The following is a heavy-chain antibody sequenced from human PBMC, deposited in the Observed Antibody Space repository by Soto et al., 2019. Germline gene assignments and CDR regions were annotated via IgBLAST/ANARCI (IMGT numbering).Heavy chain of an antibody. J-gene: IGHJ3*02. CDR3: ARDGGPDAFDI. Sequence: SVKVSCKASGGTFSSYTISWVRQAPGQGLEWMGRIIPILGIANYAQKFQGRVTITADKSTSTAYMELSSLRSEDTAVYYCARDGGPDAFDIWGQGTMVTVSS. D-gene: IGHD3-16*01. CDR1: GGTFSSYT. V-gene: IGHV1-69*04. CDR2: IIPILGIA.